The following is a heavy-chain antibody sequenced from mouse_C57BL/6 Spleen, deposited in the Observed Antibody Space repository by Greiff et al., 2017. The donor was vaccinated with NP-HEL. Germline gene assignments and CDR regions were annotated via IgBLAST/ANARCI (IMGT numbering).Heavy chain of an antibody. J-gene: IGHJ4*01. CDR2: INPSSGYT. CDR3: ARGGLRSDAMDY. V-gene: IGHV1-4*01. Sequence: QVQLQQSGAELARPGASVKMSCKASGYTFTSYTMHWVKQRPGQGLEWIGYINPSSGYTKYNQKFKDKATLTADKSSSTAYMQLGSLTSEDSAVYYCARGGLRSDAMDYWGQGTSVTVSS. CDR1: GYTFTSYT. D-gene: IGHD3-2*02.